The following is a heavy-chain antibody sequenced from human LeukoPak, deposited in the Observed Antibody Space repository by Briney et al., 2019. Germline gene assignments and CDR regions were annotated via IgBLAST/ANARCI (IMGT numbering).Heavy chain of an antibody. V-gene: IGHV1-18*01. J-gene: IGHJ1*01. CDR2: ISAYNGNT. Sequence: ASVTVSCKASGYTFTSYGISWVRQAPGQGLEWMGWISAYNGNTNYAQKLQGRVTMTTDTSTSTAYMELRSLRSDDTAVYYCASGYYDFWSSAPGYFQHWGQGTLVTVSS. D-gene: IGHD3-3*01. CDR3: ASGYYDFWSSAPGYFQH. CDR1: GYTFTSYG.